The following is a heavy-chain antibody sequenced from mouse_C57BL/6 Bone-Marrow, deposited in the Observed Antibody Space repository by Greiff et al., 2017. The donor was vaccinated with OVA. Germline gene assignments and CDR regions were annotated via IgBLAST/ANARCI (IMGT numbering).Heavy chain of an antibody. CDR3: ARSSLLRYYAMDY. Sequence: VQLQQPGAELVRPGTSVKLSCKASGYTFTSYWMHWVKQRPGQGLEWIGVIDPSDSYTHYNQKFKGKATLTVDTSSSTAYMQLSSLTSEDSAVYYCARSSLLRYYAMDYWGQGTSVTVSS. V-gene: IGHV1-59*01. CDR2: IDPSDSYT. J-gene: IGHJ4*01. D-gene: IGHD1-2*01. CDR1: GYTFTSYW.